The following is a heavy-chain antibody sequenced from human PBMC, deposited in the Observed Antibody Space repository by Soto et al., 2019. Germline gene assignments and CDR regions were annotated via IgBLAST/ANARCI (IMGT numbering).Heavy chain of an antibody. Sequence: PGGSLRLSCVGSGVTFSNYKMNWVRQAPGQGLEWVSSISGSSTYIYYAYSVRGRFTISRDNAKNSVHLQMNSLRVEDTAVYFCAREELPPGTSFNSWFDPWGQGTLVTVSS. V-gene: IGHV3-21*01. CDR3: AREELPPGTSFNSWFDP. J-gene: IGHJ5*02. D-gene: IGHD1-1*01. CDR2: ISGSSTYI. CDR1: GVTFSNYK.